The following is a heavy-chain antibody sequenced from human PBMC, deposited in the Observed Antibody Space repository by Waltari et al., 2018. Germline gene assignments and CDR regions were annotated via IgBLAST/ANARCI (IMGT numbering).Heavy chain of an antibody. J-gene: IGHJ4*02. CDR2: IIPSFGTA. Sequence: QVQLVQSGAEVKKPGSSVKVSCKASGGTFSSYAISWVRQAPGQGLEWMGGIIPSFGTANYAQKFQGRVTITTDESTSTAYMELSSLRSEDTAVYYCARDQGPYYDSSVGLWDYWGQGTLVTVSS. D-gene: IGHD3-22*01. CDR3: ARDQGPYYDSSVGLWDY. V-gene: IGHV1-69*05. CDR1: GGTFSSYA.